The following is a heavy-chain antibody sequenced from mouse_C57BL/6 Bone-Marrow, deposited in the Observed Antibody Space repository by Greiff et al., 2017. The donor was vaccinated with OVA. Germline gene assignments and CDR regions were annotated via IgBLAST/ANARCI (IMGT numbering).Heavy chain of an antibody. CDR3: ARCPQGTTVQGYFDG. J-gene: IGHJ1*03. CDR2: ISYSGST. D-gene: IGHD1-1*01. CDR1: GYSITSDY. V-gene: IGHV3-8*01. Sequence: EVQLQQSGPGLAKPSQTLSLTCSVTGYSITSDYWNWIRKFPGNKLEYMGYISYSGSTYYNPSPKSRISITRDTSKNQYYLQLNSVTTEDTTTYYCARCPQGTTVQGYFDGWGTGTTVTVAS.